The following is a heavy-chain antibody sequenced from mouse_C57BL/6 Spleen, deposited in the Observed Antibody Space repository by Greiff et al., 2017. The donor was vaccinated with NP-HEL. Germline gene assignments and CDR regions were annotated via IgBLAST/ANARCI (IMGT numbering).Heavy chain of an antibody. CDR1: GYSITSGYY. Sequence: EVQRVESGPGLVKPSQSLSLTCSVTGYSITSGYYWNWIRQFPGNKLEWMGYISYDGSHNYNPSLKNRISITRDTSKNQFFLKLNSVTTEDTATYYCASGLYYGSSYDYWGQGTTLTVSS. D-gene: IGHD1-1*01. J-gene: IGHJ2*01. CDR3: ASGLYYGSSYDY. V-gene: IGHV3-6*01. CDR2: ISYDGSH.